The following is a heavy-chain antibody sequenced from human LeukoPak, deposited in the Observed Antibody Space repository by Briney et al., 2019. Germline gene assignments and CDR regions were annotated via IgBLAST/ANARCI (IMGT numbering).Heavy chain of an antibody. Sequence: PGGSLRLSCAASGFTFSSYWMHWVRQAPGKGLVWVSRINGDGNTINYADSVRGRFTISRDNAKNSLYLQMNSLRAEDTAVYYCAREYSSSGDYWGQGTLVTVSS. CDR3: AREYSSSGDY. J-gene: IGHJ4*02. CDR2: INGDGNTI. CDR1: GFTFSSYW. V-gene: IGHV3-74*01. D-gene: IGHD6-6*01.